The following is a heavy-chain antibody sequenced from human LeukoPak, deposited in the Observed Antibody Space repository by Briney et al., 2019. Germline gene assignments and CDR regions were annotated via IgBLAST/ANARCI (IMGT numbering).Heavy chain of an antibody. J-gene: IGHJ4*02. D-gene: IGHD1-26*01. CDR3: AKDPLVGATKGQSGRAFFDY. Sequence: GGSLRLSCAASGFTFSSYAMSWVRQAPGKGLEWVSAISGSGGSTYHADSVKGRFTISRDDSKNTLYLQMNSLRAEDTAVYYCAKDPLVGATKGQSGRAFFDYWGQGTLVTVSS. V-gene: IGHV3-23*01. CDR1: GFTFSSYA. CDR2: ISGSGGST.